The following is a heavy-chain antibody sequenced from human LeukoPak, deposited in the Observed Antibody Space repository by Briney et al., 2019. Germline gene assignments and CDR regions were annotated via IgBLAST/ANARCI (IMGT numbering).Heavy chain of an antibody. J-gene: IGHJ6*03. V-gene: IGHV4-61*02. CDR2: IYTSGST. CDR1: GGSISSGSYY. CDR3: AREIQAVATYYYYMDV. D-gene: IGHD6-19*01. Sequence: SETLSLTCTVSGGSISSGSYYWSWIRQPAGKGLEWIGRIYTSGSTNYNPSLKSRVTISVDTSKNQFSLKLSSVTAADTAVYYCAREIQAVATYYYYMDVWGKGTTVTISS.